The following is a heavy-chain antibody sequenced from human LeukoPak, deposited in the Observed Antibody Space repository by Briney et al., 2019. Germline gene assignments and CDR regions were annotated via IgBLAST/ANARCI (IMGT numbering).Heavy chain of an antibody. D-gene: IGHD3-22*01. J-gene: IGHJ4*02. CDR1: GFTFDDYA. CDR3: AKGSGYYDSSGSTLYYFDY. V-gene: IGHV3-23*01. CDR2: ISGSGGNT. Sequence: PGGSLRLSCAASGFTFDDYAMHWVRQAPGKGLEWVSAISGSGGNTYYADSVKGRFTISRDNSKNTLYLQMNSLRAEDTAVYYCAKGSGYYDSSGSTLYYFDYWGQGTLVTVSS.